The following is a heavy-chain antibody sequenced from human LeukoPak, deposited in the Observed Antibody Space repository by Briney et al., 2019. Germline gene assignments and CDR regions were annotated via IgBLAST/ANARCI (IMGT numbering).Heavy chain of an antibody. J-gene: IGHJ4*02. D-gene: IGHD5-18*01. Sequence: PGGSLRLSCAAFGVTFSNYAMSWARQAPGKGLEWVSAISGSGGSTYYADSVKGRFTISRDNSKNTLYQQMNSLRAEDTAVYYCTKGTIWLPFDYWGQGTLVTVSS. CDR2: ISGSGGST. CDR1: GVTFSNYA. CDR3: TKGTIWLPFDY. V-gene: IGHV3-23*01.